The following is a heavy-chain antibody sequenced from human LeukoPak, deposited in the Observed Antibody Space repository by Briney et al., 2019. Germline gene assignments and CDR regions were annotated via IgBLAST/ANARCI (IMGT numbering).Heavy chain of an antibody. Sequence: GGSLRLSCAASGFTFSSYSMNWVRQAPGKGLEWVSSISSSSSYIYYADSVKGRFTIYRDNAKNSLYLQMNSLRAEDTAVYYCARAVSSGYDFAYYYYYGMDVWGKGTTVTVSS. CDR1: GFTFSSYS. D-gene: IGHD5-12*01. J-gene: IGHJ6*04. CDR3: ARAVSSGYDFAYYYYYGMDV. CDR2: ISSSSSYI. V-gene: IGHV3-21*01.